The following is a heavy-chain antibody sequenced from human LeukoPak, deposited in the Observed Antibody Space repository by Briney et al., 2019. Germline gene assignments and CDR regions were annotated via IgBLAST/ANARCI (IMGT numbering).Heavy chain of an antibody. D-gene: IGHD3-22*01. CDR2: ISAYNGNT. J-gene: IGHJ4*02. Sequence: ASVKVSCKASGYTFTSYGISWVRQAPGQGLEWMGWISAYNGNTNYAQKLQGRVTMTTDTSTSTAYMELRSLRSDDTAVYYCARVILGYYDSSGYYSGDYWGQGTLVTVSS. CDR3: ARVILGYYDSSGYYSGDY. CDR1: GYTFTSYG. V-gene: IGHV1-18*01.